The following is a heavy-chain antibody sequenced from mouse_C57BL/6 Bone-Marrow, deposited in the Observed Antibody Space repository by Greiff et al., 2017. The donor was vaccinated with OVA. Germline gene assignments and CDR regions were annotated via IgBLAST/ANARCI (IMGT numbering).Heavy chain of an antibody. D-gene: IGHD1-1*01. V-gene: IGHV14-4*01. CDR2: IDPENGDT. CDR3: TAVLRRGYYFDY. Sequence: EVQLQQSGAELVRPGASVKLSCTASGFNIKDDYMHWVQQRPEQGLEWIGWIDPENGDTEYASKFQGKATITADTSSNTAYLQLSSLTSEDTAVYYCTAVLRRGYYFDYWGQGTTLTVSS. J-gene: IGHJ2*01. CDR1: GFNIKDDY.